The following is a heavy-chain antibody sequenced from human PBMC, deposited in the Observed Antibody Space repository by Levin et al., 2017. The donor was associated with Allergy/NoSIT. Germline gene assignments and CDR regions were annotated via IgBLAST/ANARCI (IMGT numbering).Heavy chain of an antibody. CDR1: GFTFDDYG. V-gene: IGHV3-20*01. D-gene: IGHD6-13*01. Sequence: GESLKISCAASGFTFDDYGVIWVRQAPGKGLEWVSGINWNGASTGYADSVKGRFTISRDNAKNSLYLQMNSLRAEDTALYHGARGNSSSWEDAFDSWGQGTMVTVSS. J-gene: IGHJ3*02. CDR2: INWNGAST. CDR3: ARGNSSSWEDAFDS.